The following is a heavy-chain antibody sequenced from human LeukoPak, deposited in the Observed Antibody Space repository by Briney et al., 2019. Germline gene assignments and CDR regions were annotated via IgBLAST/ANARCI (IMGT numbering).Heavy chain of an antibody. CDR1: GFTFSSSA. D-gene: IGHD4-11*01. CDR3: AKLSDYRNDY. V-gene: IGHV3-23*01. Sequence: TGGSLRLSCTASGFTFSSSAMSWVRQAPGKGLEWVSAISNNGCYTYYADSVQGRFTISRDNSKSTLCLQMNSLRAEDTAVYYCAKLSDYRNDYWGQGTLVTVSS. J-gene: IGHJ4*02. CDR2: ISNNGCYT.